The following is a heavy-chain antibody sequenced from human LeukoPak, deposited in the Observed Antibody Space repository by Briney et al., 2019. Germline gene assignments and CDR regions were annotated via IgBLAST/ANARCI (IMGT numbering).Heavy chain of an antibody. CDR1: GGSISTYY. CDR3: ARVGYSYGLDH. D-gene: IGHD5-18*01. J-gene: IGHJ4*02. Sequence: NPSETLSLTCTVSGGSISTYYWSWIRQPPGKGLEWIGYIFYSGNTNYNPSLKSRVTISVDTSKNHFSLKLSSVTAADTAVYYCARVGYSYGLDHWGQGTLVTVSS. V-gene: IGHV4-59*01. CDR2: IFYSGNT.